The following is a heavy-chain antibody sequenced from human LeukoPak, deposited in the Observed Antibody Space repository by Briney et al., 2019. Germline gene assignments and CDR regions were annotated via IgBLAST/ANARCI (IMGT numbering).Heavy chain of an antibody. J-gene: IGHJ4*02. Sequence: GESLKISCKGFGYSFTSYWIGWVRQLPGKGLEWMGIIYPGDSDTRYSPSFQGQVTISADKSISTAYLQWSSLKASDTAMYYCARQASYGGNSAHYWGQGTLVTVSS. V-gene: IGHV5-51*01. CDR2: IYPGDSDT. CDR3: ARQASYGGNSAHY. D-gene: IGHD4-23*01. CDR1: GYSFTSYW.